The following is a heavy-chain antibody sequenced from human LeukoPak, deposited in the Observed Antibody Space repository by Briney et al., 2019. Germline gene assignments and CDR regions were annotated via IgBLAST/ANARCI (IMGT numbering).Heavy chain of an antibody. J-gene: IGHJ4*02. CDR2: ISYDGSNK. CDR3: AGDQGTIFGVVINLYDY. D-gene: IGHD3-3*01. CDR1: GFTFSSYT. V-gene: IGHV3-30*04. Sequence: GGSLRLSCAASGFTFSSYTMHWVRQAPGKGLEWVALISYDGSNKYYADSVKGRFTISRDTSKNTLYLQMNSLRAEDTAVYYCAGDQGTIFGVVINLYDYWGQGTLVTVSS.